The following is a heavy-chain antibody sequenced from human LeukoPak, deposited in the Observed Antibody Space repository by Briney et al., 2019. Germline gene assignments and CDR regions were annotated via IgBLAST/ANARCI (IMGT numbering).Heavy chain of an antibody. J-gene: IGHJ5*02. D-gene: IGHD3-16*02. CDR2: IYDSGST. Sequence: SETLSLTCTVSGGSISSYYWSWIRQPPGKGLEWIGYIYDSGSTNYNPSLKSRVTISVDTSKSQFSLKLSSVTAADTAVYYCARDIGGNWFDPWGQGTLVTVSS. V-gene: IGHV4-59*01. CDR1: GGSISSYY. CDR3: ARDIGGNWFDP.